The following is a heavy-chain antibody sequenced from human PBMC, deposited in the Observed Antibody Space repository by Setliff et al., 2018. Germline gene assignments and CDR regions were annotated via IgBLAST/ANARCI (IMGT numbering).Heavy chain of an antibody. V-gene: IGHV1-2*02. CDR3: ARDRRVVTAIRSGFDI. CDR1: GYTFSDYY. J-gene: IGHJ3*02. Sequence: GASVKVSCKASGYTFSDYYIHWVRQAPGQGLEWMGWINPNRGGTNYAQKFQGRVTMTRDKSITSAYMELTGLRSDDTAVYYCARDRRVVTAIRSGFDIWGQGTMVT. D-gene: IGHD2-21*02. CDR2: INPNRGGT.